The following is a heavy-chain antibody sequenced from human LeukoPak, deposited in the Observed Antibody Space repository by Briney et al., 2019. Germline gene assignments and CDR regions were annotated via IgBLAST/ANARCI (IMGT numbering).Heavy chain of an antibody. CDR1: GFTFSNFG. J-gene: IGHJ4*02. CDR3: TRGNPPNHPLDY. V-gene: IGHV3-33*01. CDR2: IWLDGSND. Sequence: GRSLRLSCAASGFTFSNFGMHWVRQAPGKGLEWLAVIWLDGSNDYFADSVKGRFTISRDDSKNTVYLQMNSLRAEDTAVYYCTRGNPPNHPLDYWGQGTLVTVSS.